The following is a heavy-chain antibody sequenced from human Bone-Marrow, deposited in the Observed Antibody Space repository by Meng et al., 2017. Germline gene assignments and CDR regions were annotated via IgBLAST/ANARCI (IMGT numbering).Heavy chain of an antibody. Sequence: GESLKISCAASGFTFSSYWMSWVRQAPGKGLEWVANIKQDGSEKYYVDSVKGRSAISRDNAKNSLYLQMNSLRAEDTAVYYCAREESHNFDYWGQGTLVTVSS. CDR2: IKQDGSEK. CDR3: AREESHNFDY. J-gene: IGHJ4*02. CDR1: GFTFSSYW. V-gene: IGHV3-7*01. D-gene: IGHD5-24*01.